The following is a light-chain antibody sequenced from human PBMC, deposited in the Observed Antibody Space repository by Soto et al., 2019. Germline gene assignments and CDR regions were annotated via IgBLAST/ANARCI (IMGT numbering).Light chain of an antibody. V-gene: IGKV3-11*01. Sequence: IVLTQSPATLYLSPGERATLSCRASQSIRTSLAWYQQKPGQAPRLVIFDASNRANGVPARFGGSGSGTDFTLTINSLEPEDFAVYYCQQRNVWPPITFGQGTRLEIK. CDR3: QQRNVWPPIT. CDR1: QSIRTS. CDR2: DAS. J-gene: IGKJ5*01.